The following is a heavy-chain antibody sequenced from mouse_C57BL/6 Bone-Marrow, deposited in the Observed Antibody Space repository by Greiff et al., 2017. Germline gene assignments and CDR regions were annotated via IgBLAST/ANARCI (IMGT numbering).Heavy chain of an antibody. CDR3: ARYGYYNWYFDV. CDR1: GYTFTSYW. CDR2: IYPGSGST. Sequence: QVQLQQPGAELVKPGASVKMSCKASGYTFTSYWITWVKQRPGQGLAWIGDIYPGSGSTNYNEKFKSKATLTVDTSSSTAYMQLSSLTSEDSAVYYCARYGYYNWYFDVWGTGTTVTVSS. J-gene: IGHJ1*03. V-gene: IGHV1-55*01. D-gene: IGHD2-3*01.